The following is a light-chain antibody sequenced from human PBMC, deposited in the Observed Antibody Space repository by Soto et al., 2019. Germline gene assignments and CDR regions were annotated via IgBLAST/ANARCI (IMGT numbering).Light chain of an antibody. V-gene: IGKV3-15*01. CDR2: GAS. CDR3: QRYNNWPPWT. CDR1: QSVRSSY. Sequence: EIVLTQSPDTLSLSPGESATLSCRASQSVRSSYLAWYQQKPGQAPRLLIYGASTRVTGIPARFSGSGSGTEFTLTISSLQSEDFAVYYCQRYNNWPPWTFGQGTKV. J-gene: IGKJ1*01.